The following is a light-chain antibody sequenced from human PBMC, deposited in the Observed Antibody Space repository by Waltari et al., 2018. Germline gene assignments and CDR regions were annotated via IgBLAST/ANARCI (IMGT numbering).Light chain of an antibody. CDR3: CSYAGSSTYVV. CDR2: DVS. V-gene: IGLV2-23*02. Sequence: QSALTQPASVSGSPGQSITISCPGTSSDVGGSNYFSWYQQHPGKAPKLMIYDVSKRPSGVSNRFSGSKSGNTASLTISGLQAEDEADYYCCSYAGSSTYVVFGGGTKLTVL. CDR1: SSDVGGSNY. J-gene: IGLJ2*01.